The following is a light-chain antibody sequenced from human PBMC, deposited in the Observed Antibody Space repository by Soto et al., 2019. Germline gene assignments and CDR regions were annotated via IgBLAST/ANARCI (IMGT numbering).Light chain of an antibody. V-gene: IGKV3-20*01. CDR1: ESIRSN. J-gene: IGKJ1*01. CDR3: QQYGSPWT. Sequence: VLTQYPATLSVSPGERAALSCRARESIRSNLAWYQQKPGQAPRLLIDDASIRATCIPDRFSGSGSGTDFTLTISRLEPEDFAVYYCQQYGSPWTFGQGTKVDIK. CDR2: DAS.